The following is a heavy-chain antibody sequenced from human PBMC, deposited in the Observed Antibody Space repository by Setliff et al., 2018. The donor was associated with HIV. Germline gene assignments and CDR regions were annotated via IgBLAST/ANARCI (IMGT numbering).Heavy chain of an antibody. J-gene: IGHJ5*02. CDR3: ARLLGTYFDP. Sequence: SETLSLTCTVSGGSISSYYWSWIRQPPGKGLEWIGYIYYIGSTDYNPSLKSRVTISVDRSRNQFSLKLSSVTAADTAVYYCARLLGTYFDPWGQGTLVTVPQ. V-gene: IGHV4-59*08. D-gene: IGHD3-16*01. CDR1: GGSISSYY. CDR2: IYYIGST.